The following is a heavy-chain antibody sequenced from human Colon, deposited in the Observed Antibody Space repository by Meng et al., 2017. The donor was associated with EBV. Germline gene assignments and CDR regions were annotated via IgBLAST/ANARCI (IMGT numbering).Heavy chain of an antibody. CDR2: IFYSGNT. CDR3: ARERGGVTRDFDS. J-gene: IGHJ4*02. V-gene: IGHV4-39*06. D-gene: IGHD3-16*01. Sequence: RLQRQESGPGRLKPSETLSLTCSVSGDSITTNGYYWGWIRQSPGKGLEWIGSIFYSGNTYFNPSLKTRVTISVDTSKNQFSLKLSSVTAADTAIYYCARERGGVTRDFDSWGQGALVTVSS. CDR1: GDSITTNGYY.